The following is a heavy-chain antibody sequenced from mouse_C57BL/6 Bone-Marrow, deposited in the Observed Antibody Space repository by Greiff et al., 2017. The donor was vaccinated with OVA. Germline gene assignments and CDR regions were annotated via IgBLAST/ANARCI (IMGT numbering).Heavy chain of an antibody. J-gene: IGHJ1*03. CDR2: IHPNSGST. CDR3: ARVFITTVVADWYFDV. V-gene: IGHV1-64*01. CDR1: GYTFTSYW. D-gene: IGHD1-1*01. Sequence: QVQLQQPGAELVKPGASVKLSCKASGYTFTSYWMHWVKQRPGQGLEWIGMIHPNSGSTNYNEKFKSKATLTVDKSSSTAYMQLSSLTSEDSAVYYCARVFITTVVADWYFDVWGTGTTVTVSS.